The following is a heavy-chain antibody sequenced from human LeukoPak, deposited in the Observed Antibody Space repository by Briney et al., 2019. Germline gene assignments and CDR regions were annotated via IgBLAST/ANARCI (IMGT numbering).Heavy chain of an antibody. D-gene: IGHD6-19*01. CDR3: ARVIAVAGGSYYFDY. J-gene: IGHJ4*02. V-gene: IGHV4-34*01. CDR1: GGSFSGYY. Sequence: KPSETLSITCAVYGGSFSGYYWSWIRQPPGKRLEWIGEINHSGSTNYNPSLKSRVTISVDTSENQFSLKLSSVTAADTAVYYCARVIAVAGGSYYFDYWGQGTLVTVSS. CDR2: INHSGST.